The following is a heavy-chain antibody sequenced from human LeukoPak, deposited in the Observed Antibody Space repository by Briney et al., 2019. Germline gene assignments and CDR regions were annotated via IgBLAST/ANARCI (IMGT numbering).Heavy chain of an antibody. V-gene: IGHV3-21*01. CDR1: GFTFSSYS. Sequence: GGSLRLSCAASGFTFSSYSMNWVRQAPGKGLEWVSSISSSSSCIYYADSVKGRFTISRDNAKNSLYLQMNSLRAEDTAVYYCARDHYDSSGPPEDYWGQGTLVTVSS. CDR3: ARDHYDSSGPPEDY. J-gene: IGHJ4*02. CDR2: ISSSSSCI. D-gene: IGHD3-22*01.